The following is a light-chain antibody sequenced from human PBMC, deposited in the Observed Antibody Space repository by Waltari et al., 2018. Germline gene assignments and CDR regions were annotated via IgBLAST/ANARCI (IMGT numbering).Light chain of an antibody. CDR1: RSDIGGSTY. Sequence: QSALTQPPSASGSPGPSVTIPCTGTRSDIGGSTYVSWYQHHPGKAPKLMIYEVNKRPSGVPDRFSGSKSGNTASLTVSGLQAEDEADYYCSSYAGSNNYVFGTGTKVTVL. CDR2: EVN. CDR3: SSYAGSNNYV. J-gene: IGLJ1*01. V-gene: IGLV2-8*01.